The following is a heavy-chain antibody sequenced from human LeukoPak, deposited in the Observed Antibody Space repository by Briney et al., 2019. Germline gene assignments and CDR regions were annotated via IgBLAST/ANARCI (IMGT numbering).Heavy chain of an antibody. D-gene: IGHD3-22*01. Sequence: SETLSLTCTVSGGSISSSSYYWGWIRQPPGKGLEWIGYIYYSGSTYYNPSLKSRVTISVDTSKNQFSLKLSSVTAADTAVYYCARGSSGYYYPDYFDYWGQGTLVTVSS. CDR3: ARGSSGYYYPDYFDY. CDR1: GGSISSSSYY. CDR2: IYYSGST. V-gene: IGHV4-31*03. J-gene: IGHJ4*02.